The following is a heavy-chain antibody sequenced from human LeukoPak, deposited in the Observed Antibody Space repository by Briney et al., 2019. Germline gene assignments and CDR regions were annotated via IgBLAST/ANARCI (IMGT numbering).Heavy chain of an antibody. V-gene: IGHV1-2*02. CDR2: INPNSGGT. D-gene: IGHD4-23*01. Sequence: ASVKVSCKASGYTFTGYYMHWVRRAPGQGLEWMGWINPNSGGTNYAQKFQGRVTMTRDTSISTAYMELSWLRSDDTALYYCATDYAGNSVPDYWGQGTLVTVSS. J-gene: IGHJ4*02. CDR1: GYTFTGYY. CDR3: ATDYAGNSVPDY.